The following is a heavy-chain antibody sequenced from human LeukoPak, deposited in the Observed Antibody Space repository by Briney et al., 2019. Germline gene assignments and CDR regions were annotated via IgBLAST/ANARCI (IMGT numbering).Heavy chain of an antibody. CDR3: ARVYVRDDAFDI. J-gene: IGHJ3*02. Sequence: SETLSLTCTVSGGSISSGSYYWSWIRQPAGKGLEWIGRIYTSGSTNYNPSLKSRVTISVDTSKNQFSLKLSSVTAADTAVYYCARVYVRDDAFDIWGQGTMVTVSS. V-gene: IGHV4-61*02. CDR2: IYTSGST. CDR1: GGSISSGSYY. D-gene: IGHD3-16*01.